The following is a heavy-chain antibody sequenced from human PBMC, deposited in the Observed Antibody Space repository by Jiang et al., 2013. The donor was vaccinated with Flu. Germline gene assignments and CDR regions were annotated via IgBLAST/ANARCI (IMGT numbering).Heavy chain of an antibody. D-gene: IGHD3-22*01. V-gene: IGHV3-23*01. CDR2: ISGSGGST. CDR3: AKDYQRITMIVVVPDAFDI. J-gene: IGHJ3*02. Sequence: SWVRPGVQGRGLEWVSAISGSGGSTYYADSVKGRFTISRDNSKNTLYLQMNSLRAEDTAVYYCAKDYQRITMIVVVPDAFDIWGQGTLVTVSS.